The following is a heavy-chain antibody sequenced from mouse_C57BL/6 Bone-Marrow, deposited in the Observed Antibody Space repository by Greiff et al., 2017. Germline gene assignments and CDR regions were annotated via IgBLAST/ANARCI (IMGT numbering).Heavy chain of an antibody. Sequence: QVQLQQPGAELVMPGASVKLSCKASGYTFTSYWMHWVKQRPGQGLEWIGEIDPSDSYTNYNQKFKGKSTLTVDKSSSTAYMQLSSLTSEDSAVYYCARRIYYYGSSYGQLDYWGQGTTLTVSS. D-gene: IGHD1-1*01. V-gene: IGHV1-69*01. CDR1: GYTFTSYW. CDR3: ARRIYYYGSSYGQLDY. CDR2: IDPSDSYT. J-gene: IGHJ2*01.